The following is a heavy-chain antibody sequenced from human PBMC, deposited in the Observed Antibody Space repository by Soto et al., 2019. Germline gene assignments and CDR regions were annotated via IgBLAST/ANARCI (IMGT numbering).Heavy chain of an antibody. CDR1: GGSISSGGYY. CDR3: ARTYYDFWSGCYTGSYFDY. V-gene: IGHV4-31*03. J-gene: IGHJ4*02. D-gene: IGHD3-3*01. Sequence: SETLSLTCTVSGGSISSGGYYWSWIRQHPGKGLEWIGYIYYSGSTYYNPSLKSRVTISVDTSKNQFSLKLSSVTAADTAVYYCARTYYDFWSGCYTGSYFDYWGQGTLVTVSS. CDR2: IYYSGST.